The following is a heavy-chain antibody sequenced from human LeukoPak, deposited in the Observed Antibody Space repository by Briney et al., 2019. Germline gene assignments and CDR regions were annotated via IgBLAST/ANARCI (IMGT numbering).Heavy chain of an antibody. CDR2: ISAYNGNT. Sequence: ASVKVSCKASGYTFTSYGISWVRQAPGQGLEWMEWISAYNGNTNYAQKLQGRVTMTTDTSTSTAYMELRSLRSDDTAVYYCAREYYYDSSGYLLDYWGQGTLVTVSS. CDR3: AREYYYDSSGYLLDY. V-gene: IGHV1-18*01. J-gene: IGHJ4*02. CDR1: GYTFTSYG. D-gene: IGHD3-22*01.